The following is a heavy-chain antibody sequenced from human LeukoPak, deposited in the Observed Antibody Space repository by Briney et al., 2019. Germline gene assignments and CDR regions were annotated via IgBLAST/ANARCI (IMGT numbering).Heavy chain of an antibody. J-gene: IGHJ4*02. CDR3: ARDLGPYSSGLDY. CDR2: IYYSGST. CDR1: GGSIGSYH. D-gene: IGHD6-19*01. Sequence: PSETLSLTCTVSGGSIGSYHWSWIRQPPGKGLEWIGYIYYSGSTNYNPSLKSRVTISVDTSKNQFSLKLSSVTAADTAAYYCARDLGPYSSGLDYWGQGTLVTVSS. V-gene: IGHV4-59*01.